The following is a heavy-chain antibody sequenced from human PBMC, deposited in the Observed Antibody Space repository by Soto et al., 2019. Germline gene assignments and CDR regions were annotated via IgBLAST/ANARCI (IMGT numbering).Heavy chain of an antibody. J-gene: IGHJ4*02. V-gene: IGHV3-23*01. CDR3: SSVLTSRTYSASVN. CDR1: GFIFITYA. D-gene: IGHD3-9*01. Sequence: GGSLRLSCAASGFIFITYAMSWVRQAPGKGLEWVSSINDNGGSTYYADAVKGRFTVSRDNPKNTLYLQMDSLTAEESAVYYCSSVLTSRTYSASVNWCPGTLLTVSS. CDR2: INDNGGST.